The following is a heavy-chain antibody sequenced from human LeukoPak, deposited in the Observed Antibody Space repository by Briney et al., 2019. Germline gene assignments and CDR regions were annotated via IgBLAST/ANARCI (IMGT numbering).Heavy chain of an antibody. CDR2: IHYSGST. CDR1: GGSISSSSYY. V-gene: IGHV4-39*07. D-gene: IGHD3-10*01. J-gene: IGHJ4*02. Sequence: SETLSLTCTVSGGSISSSSYYWGWIRQPPGKGLEWIGSIHYSGSTYYNPSLKSRVTISVDTSKNQFSLKLSSVTAADTAVYYCARDRPPTMVRGVISHFDYWGQGTLVTVSS. CDR3: ARDRPPTMVRGVISHFDY.